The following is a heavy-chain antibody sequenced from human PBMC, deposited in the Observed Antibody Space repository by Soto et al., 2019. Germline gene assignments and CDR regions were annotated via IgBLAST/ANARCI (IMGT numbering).Heavy chain of an antibody. CDR1: GGTVIGGGCY. CDR3: ARHRYGEINWFDP. Sequence: PSVTKCLTCAVVGGTVIGGGCYWSWIRKPPGKGLEWIGEIYYSGSTHYNPSLKSRVTISVDTSKNQFSLKLSSVTAADTAVYYCARHRYGEINWFDPWGQGTLVTVSS. V-gene: IGHV4-61*08. CDR2: IYYSGST. D-gene: IGHD4-17*01. J-gene: IGHJ5*02.